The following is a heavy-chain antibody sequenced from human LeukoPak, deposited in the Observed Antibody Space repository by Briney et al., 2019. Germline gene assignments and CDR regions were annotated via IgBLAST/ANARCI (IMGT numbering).Heavy chain of an antibody. CDR1: GFTFSSYA. J-gene: IGHJ4*02. Sequence: GGSLRLSCAASGFTFSSYAMSWVRQAPGKGLEWVSAISGSGGSTYYADSVKGRFTISRDNSKNTLYLQMDSLRAEDTAVYYCAKAEASGIAATWGQGTLVTVSS. CDR2: ISGSGGST. V-gene: IGHV3-23*01. CDR3: AKAEASGIAAT. D-gene: IGHD6-13*01.